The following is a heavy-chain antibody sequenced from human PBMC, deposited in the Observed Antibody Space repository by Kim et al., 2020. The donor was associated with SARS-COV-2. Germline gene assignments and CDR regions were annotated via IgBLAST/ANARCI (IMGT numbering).Heavy chain of an antibody. Sequence: SLKGRLTISRDNSKNTLYMQMNSLRAEDTAVYYCAKDSGMVRGPLGGMDVWGQGTTVTVSS. V-gene: IGHV3-23*01. J-gene: IGHJ6*02. D-gene: IGHD3-10*01. CDR3: AKDSGMVRGPLGGMDV.